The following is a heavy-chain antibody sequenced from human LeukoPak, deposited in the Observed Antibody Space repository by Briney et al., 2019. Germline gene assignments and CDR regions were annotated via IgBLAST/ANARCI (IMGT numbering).Heavy chain of an antibody. V-gene: IGHV3-49*04. CDR1: GFTFGDYA. CDR3: TREPSLGRGTSFDY. CDR2: IRSKAYGGTT. J-gene: IGHJ4*02. Sequence: PGGSLRLSCTASGFTFGDYAMSWVRQAPGKGLEWVGFIRSKAYGGTTEYAASVKGRFTISRDDSKSIAYLQMNSLKTEDTAVYYCTREPSLGRGTSFDYWGQGTLVTVSS. D-gene: IGHD7-27*01.